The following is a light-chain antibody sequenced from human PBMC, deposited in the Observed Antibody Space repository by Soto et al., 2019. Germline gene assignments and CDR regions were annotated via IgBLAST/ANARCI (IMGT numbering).Light chain of an antibody. V-gene: IGLV2-14*01. CDR1: SSDVGGYNY. CDR3: SSYTGTSYV. J-gene: IGLJ1*01. Sequence: QSALTQPASVSGSPGQSITISCTGTSSDVGGYNYVSWYQQHPGKAPKLMIYEVSNRPSGVSNRFSGSKSGNTASLTISGLQADDEADYVCSSYTGTSYVFGTGTKLTVL. CDR2: EVS.